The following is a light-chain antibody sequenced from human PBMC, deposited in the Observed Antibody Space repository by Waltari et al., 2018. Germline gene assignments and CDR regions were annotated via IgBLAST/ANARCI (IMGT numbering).Light chain of an antibody. J-gene: IGLJ2*01. Sequence: SYEVIQPPSVSVSPGQTATITCSGDKLGGRPTSWYQQRPGQSPVLLIYQSSRRSSGVPGRFSGSHYGNTATLTISGTQTVDEADYYCQAWDRDGAVFGDGTKLTVL. CDR2: QSS. CDR3: QAWDRDGAV. V-gene: IGLV3-1*01. CDR1: KLGGRP.